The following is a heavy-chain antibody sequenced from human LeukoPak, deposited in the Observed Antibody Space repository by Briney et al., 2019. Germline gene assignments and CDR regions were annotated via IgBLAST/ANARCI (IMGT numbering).Heavy chain of an antibody. CDR3: ARSERYGEIDY. V-gene: IGHV3-30*03. Sequence: GGSLRLSCAASGFTFSSYGMHWVRQAPGKGLEWVAVISYDGSNKYYADSVKGRFTISRDNSKNTLYLQMNSLRAEDTAVYYCARSERYGEIDYWGQGTLVTVSS. J-gene: IGHJ4*02. CDR1: GFTFSSYG. CDR2: ISYDGSNK. D-gene: IGHD4-17*01.